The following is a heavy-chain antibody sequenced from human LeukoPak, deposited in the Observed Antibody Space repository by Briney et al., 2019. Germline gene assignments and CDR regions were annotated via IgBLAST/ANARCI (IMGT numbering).Heavy chain of an antibody. D-gene: IGHD3-22*01. CDR1: GYTFISYG. CDR2: ISAYNGNT. Sequence: ASVKVSCKASGYTFISYGISWVRQAAGQGLEWMGWISAYNGNTNYAQKLQGRVTMTTDTSTSTAYMELRSLRSDDTAVYYCARKAYDYYDSSGYPFDYWGQGTLVTVSS. V-gene: IGHV1-18*01. CDR3: ARKAYDYYDSSGYPFDY. J-gene: IGHJ4*02.